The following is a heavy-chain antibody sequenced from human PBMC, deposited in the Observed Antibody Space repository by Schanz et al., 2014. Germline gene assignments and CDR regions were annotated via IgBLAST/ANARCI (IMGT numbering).Heavy chain of an antibody. V-gene: IGHV3-23*01. CDR3: ARAHGNNWYGKGLDY. CDR2: ISGSGGST. J-gene: IGHJ4*02. Sequence: EVQLLDSGGGLVQPGGSLRLSCAASGFTFSTYAMSWVRQAPGKGLEWVSAISGSGGSTYYADSVKGRFTISRDNAKNSMYLHMKSLRGEDTAVYYCARAHGNNWYGKGLDYWGQGTLVTVSS. CDR1: GFTFSTYA. D-gene: IGHD1-1*01.